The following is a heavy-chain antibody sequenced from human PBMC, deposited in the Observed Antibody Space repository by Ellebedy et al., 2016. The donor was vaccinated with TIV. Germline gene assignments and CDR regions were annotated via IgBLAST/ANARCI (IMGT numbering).Heavy chain of an antibody. V-gene: IGHV1-18*01. J-gene: IGHJ6*02. D-gene: IGHD7-27*01. CDR1: GGTFSSYA. CDR2: ISAYNGNT. CDR3: ARGLVTGDLPVYYYYGMDV. Sequence: AASVKVSCKASGGTFSSYAISWVRQAPGQGLEWMGWISAYNGNTNYAQKLQGRVTMTTDTSTSTAYMELRSLRSDDTAVYYCARGLVTGDLPVYYYYGMDVWGQGTTVTVSS.